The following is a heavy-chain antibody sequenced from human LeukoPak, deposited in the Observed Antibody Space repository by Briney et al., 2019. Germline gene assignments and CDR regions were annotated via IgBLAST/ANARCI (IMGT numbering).Heavy chain of an antibody. J-gene: IGHJ4*02. CDR3: AKVNAFTMIVVVNPLGFDY. V-gene: IGHV3-23*01. CDR2: ISGSGGST. D-gene: IGHD3-22*01. Sequence: QSGGSLRLSCAASGFTFSSYGMSWVRQAPGKGLEWVSAISGSGGSTYYADSVKGRFTISRDNSKNTLYLQMNSLRVEDTAVYYCAKVNAFTMIVVVNPLGFDYWGQGTLVTGSS. CDR1: GFTFSSYG.